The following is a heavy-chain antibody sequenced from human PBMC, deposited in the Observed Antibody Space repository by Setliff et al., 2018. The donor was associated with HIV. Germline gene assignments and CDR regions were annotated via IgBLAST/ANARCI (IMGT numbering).Heavy chain of an antibody. CDR3: AKESDNTSGHPDY. D-gene: IGHD6-19*01. CDR2: ISNNGNVK. J-gene: IGHJ4*02. CDR1: PLTFTKYA. Sequence: GGSLRLSCAGSPLTFTKYAMHWVRQAPGQGLEWVAAISNNGNVKYYADSVKGRVIISRDNSKNTLYLQMNSLRTEDTAVYYCAKESDNTSGHPDYWGQGTLVTVSS. V-gene: IGHV3-30*04.